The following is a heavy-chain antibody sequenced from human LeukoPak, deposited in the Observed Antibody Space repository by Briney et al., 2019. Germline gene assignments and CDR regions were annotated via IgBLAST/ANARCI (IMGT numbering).Heavy chain of an antibody. J-gene: IGHJ3*01. Sequence: GGSLRLSCAASGFTFANYAMTWVRQAPGRGLEWLSLVSGSGESTEYADSAKGRFTISRDNAKNSLYLQMNSLRAEDTAVYYCARAVEMATSLWGQGTMVTVSS. CDR1: GFTFANYA. CDR3: ARAVEMATSL. D-gene: IGHD5-24*01. V-gene: IGHV3-23*01. CDR2: VSGSGEST.